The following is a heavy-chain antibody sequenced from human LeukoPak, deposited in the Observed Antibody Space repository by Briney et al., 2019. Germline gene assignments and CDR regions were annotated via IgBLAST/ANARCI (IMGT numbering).Heavy chain of an antibody. D-gene: IGHD6-13*01. CDR3: AKQYSSRTYYFDY. V-gene: IGHV3-30-3*02. CDR2: ISYDGSNK. J-gene: IGHJ4*02. Sequence: SGGSLRLSCAASGFTFSSYAMHWVRQAPGKGLEWVAVISYDGSNKYYADSVKGRFTISRDNSKNTLYLQMNSLRAEDTAVYYCAKQYSSRTYYFDYWGQGTLVTVSS. CDR1: GFTFSSYA.